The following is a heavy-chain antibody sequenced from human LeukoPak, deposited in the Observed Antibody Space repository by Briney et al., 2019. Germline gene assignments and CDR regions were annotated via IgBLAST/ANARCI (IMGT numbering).Heavy chain of an antibody. CDR3: ARTPVRGVSVDY. V-gene: IGHV4-31*03. CDR1: GVSITSGVYY. Sequence: SETPSLTCTVSGVSITSGVYYWNWIRQHPGKGLEWIGYIYFSGTTYYNPSLKSRVTISADTSKNEFSLKLNSVTAADTAVYYCARTPVRGVSVDYWGQGTLVTVSS. D-gene: IGHD3-10*01. J-gene: IGHJ4*02. CDR2: IYFSGTT.